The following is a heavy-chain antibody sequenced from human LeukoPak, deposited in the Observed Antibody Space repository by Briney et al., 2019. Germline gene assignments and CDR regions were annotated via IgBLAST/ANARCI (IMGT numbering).Heavy chain of an antibody. CDR1: GYTFTGYY. CDR3: AREVGATTYVERLFDY. D-gene: IGHD1-26*01. V-gene: IGHV1-2*02. CDR2: INPNSGGT. Sequence: GASVKVSCKASGYTFTGYYMHWVRQAPGQGLEWMGWINPNSGGTNYAQKFQGRVTMTRDTSISTAYMELSRLRSDDTAVYYCAREVGATTYVERLFDYWGQGTLVTVSS. J-gene: IGHJ4*02.